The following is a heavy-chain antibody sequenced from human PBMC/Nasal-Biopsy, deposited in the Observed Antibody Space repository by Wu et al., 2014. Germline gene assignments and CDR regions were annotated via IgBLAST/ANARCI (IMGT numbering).Heavy chain of an antibody. J-gene: IGHJ5*02. CDR3: ARLRSGWFDWFDP. CDR1: NYSINTAFYT. V-gene: IGHV4-39*01. D-gene: IGHD3-3*01. Sequence: TLSLTCTVSNYSINTAFYTWGWVRQPPGKGPGMDWSIFYTGSQYFNPSLKSRVTMSIVTSENQFSLHLSSVTAADTAVYYCARLRSGWFDWFDPLGPGNPGHRLL. CDR2: IFYTGSQ.